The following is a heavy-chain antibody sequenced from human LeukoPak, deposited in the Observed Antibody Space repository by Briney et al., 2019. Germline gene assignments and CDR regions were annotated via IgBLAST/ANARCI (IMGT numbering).Heavy chain of an antibody. CDR2: ISGSGGST. Sequence: GGSLRLSCAASGFTFSSYAMSWVRQAPGKGLEWVSAISGSGGSTYYADSVKGRFTISRDNSKNPLYLQMNSLRAEDTAVYYCAKSPGYDFWSGYREYFDYWGQGTLVTVSS. J-gene: IGHJ4*02. D-gene: IGHD3-3*01. CDR1: GFTFSSYA. V-gene: IGHV3-23*01. CDR3: AKSPGYDFWSGYREYFDY.